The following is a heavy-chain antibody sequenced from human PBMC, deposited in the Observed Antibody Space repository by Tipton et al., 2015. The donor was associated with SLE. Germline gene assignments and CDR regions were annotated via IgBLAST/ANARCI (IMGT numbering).Heavy chain of an antibody. CDR1: GGSISSNY. Sequence: TLSLTCTVSGGSISSNYWTWIRQPPGKGLEWIGYISYGGGTNYNPSLKSRVTMSVDTAENQFSLKLTSVTAADTAVYYCARGMVTWRGAIIGVDVWGQGTTVNVSS. D-gene: IGHD2-21*02. CDR3: ARGMVTWRGAIIGVDV. V-gene: IGHV4-59*08. CDR2: ISYGGGT. J-gene: IGHJ6*02.